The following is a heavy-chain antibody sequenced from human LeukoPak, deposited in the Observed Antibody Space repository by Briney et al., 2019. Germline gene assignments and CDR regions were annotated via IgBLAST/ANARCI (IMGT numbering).Heavy chain of an antibody. CDR1: GYTFTSYY. V-gene: IGHV1-46*01. J-gene: IGHJ4*02. Sequence: ASVKVSCKASGYTFTSYYMHWVRQAPGQGLEWMGIINPSGGSTSYAQNFQGRVTMTRDTSTSTVYMELSSLRSEGTAVYYCARAYYYDSSAYSPDYWGQGTLVTVSS. D-gene: IGHD3-22*01. CDR3: ARAYYYDSSAYSPDY. CDR2: INPSGGST.